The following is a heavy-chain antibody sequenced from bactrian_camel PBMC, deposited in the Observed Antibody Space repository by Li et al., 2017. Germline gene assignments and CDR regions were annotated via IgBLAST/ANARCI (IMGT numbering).Heavy chain of an antibody. V-gene: IGHV3-2*01. CDR2: IYTGSGTT. D-gene: IGHD2*01. Sequence: HVQLVESGGGLVQPGGSLRLSCAASGFTFSDYGMGWVRQAPGRGLEWVSSIYTGSGTTYYAESVKGRFTISRDNAKNTLYLQMNDLKPEDTAMYYCARVPPMAGLTTIRALALVAPQLGRWGQGTQVTVS. CDR3: ARVPPMAGLTTIRALALVAPQLGR. J-gene: IGHJ4*01. CDR1: GFTFSDYG.